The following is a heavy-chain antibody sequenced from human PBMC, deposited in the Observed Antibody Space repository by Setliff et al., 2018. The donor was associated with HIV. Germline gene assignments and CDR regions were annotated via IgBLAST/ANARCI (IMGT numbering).Heavy chain of an antibody. CDR3: AKDRATTVEYFDY. CDR1: GFTFSNYA. Sequence: PGGSLRLSCAASGFTFSNYAMSWVRQAPGEGLEWVSAILSTGERTFYADSVKGRFTISRDNSKNTVYLQMNSLRAEDTAVYYCAKDRATTVEYFDYWGQGTLVTVSS. D-gene: IGHD1-26*01. J-gene: IGHJ4*02. V-gene: IGHV3-23*01. CDR2: ILSTGERT.